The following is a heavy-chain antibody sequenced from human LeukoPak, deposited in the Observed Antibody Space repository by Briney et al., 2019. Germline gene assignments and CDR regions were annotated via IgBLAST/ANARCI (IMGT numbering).Heavy chain of an antibody. V-gene: IGHV4-61*01. D-gene: IGHD3-22*01. CDR3: ARDRSAYYYDSSGFDY. CDR1: GGSVNSDNYY. CDR2: IYYRGST. J-gene: IGHJ4*02. Sequence: PSETLSLTCTVSGGSVNSDNYYWSWIRQPPGKGLEWIGNIYYRGSTNYNPSLKGRVTISVDTSKNQFSLKLSSVTAADTAVYFCARDRSAYYYDSSGFDYWGQGTLVTVSS.